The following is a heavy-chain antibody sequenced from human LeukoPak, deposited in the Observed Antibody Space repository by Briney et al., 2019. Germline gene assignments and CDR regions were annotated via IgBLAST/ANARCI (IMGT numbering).Heavy chain of an antibody. D-gene: IGHD5-12*01. CDR1: GGSISPSYWT. V-gene: IGHV2-5*08. J-gene: IGHJ4*02. Sequence: TLSLTCTVSGGSISPSYWTWIRQPPEKALEWLALIFWDDDKRYSPSLKSRLTIIKDTSKNQVVLSMTNIDPVDTATYYCAHRGGYDFEFDYWGQGTLVTVSS. CDR2: IFWDDDK. CDR3: AHRGGYDFEFDY.